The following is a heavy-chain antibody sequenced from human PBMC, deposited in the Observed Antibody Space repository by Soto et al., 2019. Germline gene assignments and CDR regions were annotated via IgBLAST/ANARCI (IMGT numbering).Heavy chain of an antibody. J-gene: IGHJ5*02. V-gene: IGHV3-9*01. Sequence: GGSLRLSCAASGFTFDDYAMHWVRQAPGKGLEWVSGITWNSGDITYTGSVKGRFSISRDNAENTLYLHMNSLRPEDTALYYCARSRGLISRPLDLWGQGTLVTVSS. D-gene: IGHD3-22*01. CDR1: GFTFDDYA. CDR2: ITWNSGDI. CDR3: ARSRGLISRPLDL.